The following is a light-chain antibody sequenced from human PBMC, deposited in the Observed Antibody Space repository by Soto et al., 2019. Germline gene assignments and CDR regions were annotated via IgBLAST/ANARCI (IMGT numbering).Light chain of an antibody. V-gene: IGKV3-11*01. J-gene: IGKJ5*01. CDR1: QSVSSY. CDR2: DAS. CDR3: QQRSNWPPENT. Sequence: EIVLTQSPATLSLSPGERATLSCRASQSVSSYLAWYQQKPGQAPRLLIYDASNRATGIPARFSGSGSGTDFTLNISSLEPEDFAVYYCQQRSNWPPENTFGQGTRLEIK.